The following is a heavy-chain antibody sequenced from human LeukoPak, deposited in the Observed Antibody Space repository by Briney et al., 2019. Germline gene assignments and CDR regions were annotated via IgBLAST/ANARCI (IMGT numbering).Heavy chain of an antibody. V-gene: IGHV4-31*03. CDR3: ARMYSGYDFDY. Sequence: SQTLSLTCTVSGGSISSGGYYWSWIRQHPGKGLEWIGYIYYSGSTYYNPSLKSRVTISVDTSKNQFSLNLNSVTAADTAVYYCARMYSGYDFDYWGQGTLVTVSS. CDR1: GGSISSGGYY. CDR2: IYYSGST. J-gene: IGHJ4*02. D-gene: IGHD5-12*01.